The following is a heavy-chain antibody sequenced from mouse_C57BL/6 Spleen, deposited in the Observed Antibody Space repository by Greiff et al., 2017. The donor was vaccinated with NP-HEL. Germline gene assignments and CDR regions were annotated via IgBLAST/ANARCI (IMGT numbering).Heavy chain of an antibody. J-gene: IGHJ3*01. Sequence: EVKLQESGPGLVKPSQSLSLTCSVTGYSITSGYYWNLIRQFAGNILEWMGYISYDGSNNYNPSLKNRTSITRDTSKNQIFLKLNSVTTEDTATYYCARPNYDYDVSWFAYWGQGTLVTVSA. CDR2: ISYDGSN. CDR1: GYSITSGYY. V-gene: IGHV3-6*01. CDR3: ARPNYDYDVSWFAY. D-gene: IGHD2-4*01.